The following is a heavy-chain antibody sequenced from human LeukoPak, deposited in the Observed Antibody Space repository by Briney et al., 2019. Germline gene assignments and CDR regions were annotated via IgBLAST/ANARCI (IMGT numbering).Heavy chain of an antibody. D-gene: IGHD6-13*01. CDR3: AKPPGIAAANFDY. Sequence: GGSLRLSCAASGFTFSNYAMTWDRQAPGRGLEWVSVVSGSGSGTYYADSVKGRFTISRDNSKNTLYLQMNSLRAEDTAVYYCAKPPGIAAANFDYWGQGTLVTVSS. J-gene: IGHJ4*02. V-gene: IGHV3-23*01. CDR1: GFTFSNYA. CDR2: VSGSGSGT.